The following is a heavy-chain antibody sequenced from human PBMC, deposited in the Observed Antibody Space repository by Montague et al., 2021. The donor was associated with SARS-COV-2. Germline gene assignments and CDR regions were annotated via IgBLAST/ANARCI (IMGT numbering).Heavy chain of an antibody. J-gene: IGHJ4*02. CDR3: ARAQNICFIANCVNYFDL. CDR2: IFYTGSK. D-gene: IGHD2-15*01. Sequence: SETLSLTCSVSGGSTSNYYWTWIRQSPGKGLQWIGYIFYTGSKTLNPSLKTRVSMSLDASKNHFSLRLSAMTAADTARYYCARAQNICFIANCVNYFDLWGLGALVTVSS. V-gene: IGHV4-59*01. CDR1: GGSTSNYY.